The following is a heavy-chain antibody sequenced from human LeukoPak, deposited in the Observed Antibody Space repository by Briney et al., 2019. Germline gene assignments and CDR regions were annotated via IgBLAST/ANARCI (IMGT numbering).Heavy chain of an antibody. V-gene: IGHV3-33*06. Sequence: GGSLRLSCAASRFTFSSYVMHWVRQAPGKGLEWVALIWYDGDNKYYSDSVKGRFTISRDNSKNTLYLQMNSLRAEDTAVYYCAKDRCVECGFIVGATDYWGQGTLVTVSS. J-gene: IGHJ4*02. D-gene: IGHD1-26*01. CDR1: RFTFSSYV. CDR2: IWYDGDNK. CDR3: AKDRCVECGFIVGATDY.